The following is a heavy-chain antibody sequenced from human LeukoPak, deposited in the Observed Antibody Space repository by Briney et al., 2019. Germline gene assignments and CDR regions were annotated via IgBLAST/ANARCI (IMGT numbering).Heavy chain of an antibody. CDR2: IYYSGST. CDR1: GGSISSYY. J-gene: IGHJ5*02. Sequence: SETLSLTCTVSGGSISSYYWSWIRQPPGKGLEWIWYIYYSGSTNYNPSLKSRVTISVDTSKNQFSLKLSSVTAADTAVYYCARRPGSSGYDPWFDPWGQGTLVTVSS. D-gene: IGHD3-22*01. V-gene: IGHV4-59*01. CDR3: ARRPGSSGYDPWFDP.